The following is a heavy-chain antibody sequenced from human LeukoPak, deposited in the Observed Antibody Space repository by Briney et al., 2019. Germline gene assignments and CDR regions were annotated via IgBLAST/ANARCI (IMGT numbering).Heavy chain of an antibody. V-gene: IGHV3-48*03. CDR3: ARVIIVGATGI. J-gene: IGHJ3*02. CDR2: ISSGGSTV. D-gene: IGHD1-26*01. Sequence: PGGSQRLSCAASGFTFSSYEMNWVRQAPGKGLEWASYISSGGSTVYYADSVKGRFTISRDNAKNSLYLQMNSLRAEDTAVYYCARVIIVGATGIWGQGTMVTVSS. CDR1: GFTFSSYE.